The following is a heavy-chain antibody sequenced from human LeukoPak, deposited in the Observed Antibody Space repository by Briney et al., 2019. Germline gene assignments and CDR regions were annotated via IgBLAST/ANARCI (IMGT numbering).Heavy chain of an antibody. CDR1: GFTFSNYG. V-gene: IGHV3-30*02. CDR3: AKDNRYGDYFDY. Sequence: PGGSLRLSCAASGFTFSNYGMHWVRQAPGKGLEWVAFIRYDGSNKYYADSVKGRFTISRDNSKNTLYLQMNSLRAENTAVYYCAKDNRYGDYFDYWGQGTLVTVSS. J-gene: IGHJ4*02. D-gene: IGHD4-17*01. CDR2: IRYDGSNK.